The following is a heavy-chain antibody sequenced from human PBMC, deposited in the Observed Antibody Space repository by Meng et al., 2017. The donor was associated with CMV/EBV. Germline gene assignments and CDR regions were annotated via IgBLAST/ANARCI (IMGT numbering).Heavy chain of an antibody. Sequence: LRLSCTVSGGSISSGDYYWSWIRQPPGKGLEWIGYIYYSGSTYYNPSLKSRVTISVDTSKNQFSLKLSSVTAADTAVYYCARGPMVRGVIGYYYYGMDVWGQGTTVT. CDR2: IYYSGST. D-gene: IGHD3-10*01. CDR3: ARGPMVRGVIGYYYYGMDV. CDR1: GGSISSGDYY. J-gene: IGHJ6*02. V-gene: IGHV4-30-4*08.